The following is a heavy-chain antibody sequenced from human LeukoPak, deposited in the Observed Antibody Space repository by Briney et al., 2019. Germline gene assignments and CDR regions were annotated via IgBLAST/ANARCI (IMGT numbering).Heavy chain of an antibody. V-gene: IGHV4-4*07. CDR3: ARVYYSNSYDYWYFDL. J-gene: IGHJ2*01. Sequence: PSETLSLTCTVSGGSISSYYWSWIRQPAGKGLEWIGRIYISGSGSTNYNPSLKSRVTISVDTSKNQFSLKLSSVTAADTAVYYCARVYYSNSYDYWYFDLWGRGTLVTVSS. CDR2: IYISGSGST. D-gene: IGHD6-13*01. CDR1: GGSISSYY.